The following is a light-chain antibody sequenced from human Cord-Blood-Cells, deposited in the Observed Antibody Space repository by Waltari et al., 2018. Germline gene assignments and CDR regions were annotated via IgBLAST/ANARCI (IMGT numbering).Light chain of an antibody. V-gene: IGLV2-14*01. CDR2: EVI. Sequence: QSALTQPASVSGSPGQSITISCTGTSSDVGGYNYVSWYQQHPGKAPKLMIYEVINRPSGFSNRFSGSKSGNTASLTISGLQAEDEADYYCSSYTSSSTLGYVFGTGTKVTVL. CDR3: SSYTSSSTLGYV. J-gene: IGLJ1*01. CDR1: SSDVGGYNY.